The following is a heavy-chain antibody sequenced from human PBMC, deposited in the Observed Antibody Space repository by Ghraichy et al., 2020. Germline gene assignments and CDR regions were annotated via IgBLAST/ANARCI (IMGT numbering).Heavy chain of an antibody. D-gene: IGHD3-16*01. V-gene: IGHV1-8*01. J-gene: IGHJ4*02. Sequence: ASVKVSCKASGYTFSGYDINWVRQATGQGLEWMGWMNPNSGNTGYAQKFQGRVTMTRNISISTAYMELSSLKSDDTAVYYCARGRRAGHGFGGGNYWGQGTRVTVSS. CDR2: MNPNSGNT. CDR3: ARGRRAGHGFGGGNY. CDR1: GYTFSGYD.